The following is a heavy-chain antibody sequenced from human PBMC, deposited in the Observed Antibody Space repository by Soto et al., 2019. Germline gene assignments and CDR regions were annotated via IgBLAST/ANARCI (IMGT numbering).Heavy chain of an antibody. V-gene: IGHV3-53*01. CDR1: GFTFSGKKY. J-gene: IGHJ3*02. D-gene: IGHD1-1*01. CDR2: LYNTDGT. CDR3: ASWLQREHGFDI. Sequence: PGGSLRLSCAASGFTFSGKKYLTWVRQAPGKGLEWVSALYNTDGTYYADSVRGRFTVSKDYSKNTFYLQLNSLRPDDTAVYYCASWLQREHGFDIWGLGTMVTVSS.